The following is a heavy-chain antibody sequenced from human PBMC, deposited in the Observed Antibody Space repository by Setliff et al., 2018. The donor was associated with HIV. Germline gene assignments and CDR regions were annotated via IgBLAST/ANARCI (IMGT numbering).Heavy chain of an antibody. CDR1: GGSISNSNYF. CDR3: ASGPYCSNGVCRYSVWYFDF. V-gene: IGHV4-39*02. CDR2: AGSADYGGNA. D-gene: IGHD2-8*01. Sequence: PSETLSLTCTVSGGSISNSNYFWDWIRQPPGKGLEWIGSAGSADYGGNAYYNPSLKSRVTISVETSKNHFSLNLTSVTAADTAVYYCASGPYCSNGVCRYSVWYFDFWGQGTRVTVSS. J-gene: IGHJ4*02.